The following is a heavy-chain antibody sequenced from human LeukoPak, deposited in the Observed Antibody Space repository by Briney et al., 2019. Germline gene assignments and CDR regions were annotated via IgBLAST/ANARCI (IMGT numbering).Heavy chain of an antibody. V-gene: IGHV6-1*01. J-gene: IGHJ3*02. CDR1: GDSVSSDSAA. D-gene: IGHD6-19*01. Sequence: SQTLSLTCAISGDSVSSDSAAWNWIRQSPSRGLEWLGRTYYRSKWYNDYAVSVKSRVTINPDTSKNQFSLQLNSVTPEDTAVYYCARAQQWLVRGAFDIWGQGTMVTVSS. CDR2: TYYRSKWYN. CDR3: ARAQQWLVRGAFDI.